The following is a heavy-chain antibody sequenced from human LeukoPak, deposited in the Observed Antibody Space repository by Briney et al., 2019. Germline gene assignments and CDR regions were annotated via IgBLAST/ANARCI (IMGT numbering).Heavy chain of an antibody. CDR2: ISYDGSNK. CDR3: AKVPITMIVVVITTPYYFDY. CDR1: GFTFSSYG. Sequence: GGSLRLSCAASGFTFSSYGMHWVRQAPGKGLEWVAVISYDGSNKYYADSVKGRFTISRDNSKNTLYLQMNSLRAEDTAVYYCAKVPITMIVVVITTPYYFDYWGQGTLVTVSS. J-gene: IGHJ4*02. D-gene: IGHD3-22*01. V-gene: IGHV3-30*18.